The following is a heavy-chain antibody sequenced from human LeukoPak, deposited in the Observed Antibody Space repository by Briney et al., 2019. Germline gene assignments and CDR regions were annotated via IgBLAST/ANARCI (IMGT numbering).Heavy chain of an antibody. Sequence: PSQTLSLTCTVPGGSISSGGYYWSWIRQHPGKGLEWIGYIYYSGSTYYNPSLKSRVTISVDTSKNQFSLKLSSVTAADTAVYYCARGHGGHRATYYDYVWGSYRQYYFDYWGQGTLVTVSS. J-gene: IGHJ4*02. CDR3: ARGHGGHRATYYDYVWGSYRQYYFDY. CDR1: GGSISSGGYY. D-gene: IGHD3-16*02. CDR2: IYYSGST. V-gene: IGHV4-31*03.